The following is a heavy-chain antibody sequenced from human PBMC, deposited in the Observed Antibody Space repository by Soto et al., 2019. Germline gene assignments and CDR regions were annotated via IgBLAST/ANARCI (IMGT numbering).Heavy chain of an antibody. CDR2: INPNTGVT. Sequence: GASVKVSCKASGYTFTGYYLHWVRQAPGQGLEWMGWINPNTGVTSFAQNFKGRVTITRNTSIRTANMELSWLRSDDTAIFYCARNLIAASETFDYWGQGTLVPVSS. V-gene: IGHV1-2*02. J-gene: IGHJ4*02. CDR3: ARNLIAASETFDY. D-gene: IGHD6-13*01. CDR1: GYTFTGYY.